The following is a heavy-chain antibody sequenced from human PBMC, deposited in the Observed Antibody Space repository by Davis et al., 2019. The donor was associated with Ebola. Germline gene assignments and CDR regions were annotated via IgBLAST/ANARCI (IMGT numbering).Heavy chain of an antibody. CDR3: ARAHGYCISASRTCQFDY. CDR1: GYSFTSYW. V-gene: IGHV5-51*01. D-gene: IGHD2-2*01. J-gene: IGHJ4*02. Sequence: GESLKISCKGSGYSFTSYWIGWLRQMPGKGLEWMGIIYPSDSDTRYSPSFQGQVTISADKAITTAYLQWSSLKASDTAIYYCARAHGYCISASRTCQFDYWGQGTLVTVSS. CDR2: IYPSDSDT.